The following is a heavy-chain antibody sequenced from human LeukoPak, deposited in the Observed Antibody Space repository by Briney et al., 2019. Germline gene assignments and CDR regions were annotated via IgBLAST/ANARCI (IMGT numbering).Heavy chain of an antibody. D-gene: IGHD6-6*01. CDR1: GFTFSSYS. V-gene: IGHV3-21*01. CDR3: ARDHSSSSPFDY. CDR2: ISSSSSYI. Sequence: MTGGSLRLSCAASGFTFSSYSMNWVRQAPGKGLEWVSSISSSSSYIYYADSVKGRFTISRDSAKNSLYLQMNSLRAEDTAVYYCARDHSSSSPFDYWGQGTLVTVSS. J-gene: IGHJ4*02.